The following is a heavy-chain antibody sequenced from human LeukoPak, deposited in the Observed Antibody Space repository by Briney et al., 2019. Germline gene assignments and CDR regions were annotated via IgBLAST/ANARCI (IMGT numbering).Heavy chain of an antibody. CDR3: AREGEDYYFDY. V-gene: IGHV1-3*01. Sequence: ASVNVSCKASGYTFTSYAMHWVRPAPGQRLEWMGWINAGNGNTKYSQKFQGRVTITRDTSAGTAYMELSSLRSEDTAVYYCAREGEDYYFDYWGQGTLVTVSS. CDR1: GYTFTSYA. J-gene: IGHJ4*02. CDR2: INAGNGNT.